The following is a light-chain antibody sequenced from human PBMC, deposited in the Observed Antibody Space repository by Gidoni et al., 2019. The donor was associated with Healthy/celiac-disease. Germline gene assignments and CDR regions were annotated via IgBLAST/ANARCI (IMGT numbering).Light chain of an antibody. Sequence: SYEPTPPPPVSVSPGQTASITRSGDKLGDKYACWYQQKPGQSPVLVISQDSKRPSGIPERFSGSNSGNTATLTICGTQAMDEADYYCQAWDSSTVVFGGGTKLTVL. J-gene: IGLJ2*01. CDR1: KLGDKY. CDR2: QDS. CDR3: QAWDSSTVV. V-gene: IGLV3-1*01.